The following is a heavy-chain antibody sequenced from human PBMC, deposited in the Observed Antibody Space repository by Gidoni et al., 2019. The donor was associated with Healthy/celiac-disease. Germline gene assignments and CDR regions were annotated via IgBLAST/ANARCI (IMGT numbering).Heavy chain of an antibody. CDR2: IYHSGST. D-gene: IGHD3-16*02. CDR1: GYSISSGYY. Sequence: QVQLQESGPGLVKPSETLSLTCPVSGYSISSGYYWGWIRQPPGKGLDWMGSIYHSGSTYYNPSLKSRVTISVDTSKNQFSLKLSSVTAADTAVYYCARVMGAFGGVIVTDAFDIWGQGTMVTVSS. J-gene: IGHJ3*02. V-gene: IGHV4-38-2*02. CDR3: ARVMGAFGGVIVTDAFDI.